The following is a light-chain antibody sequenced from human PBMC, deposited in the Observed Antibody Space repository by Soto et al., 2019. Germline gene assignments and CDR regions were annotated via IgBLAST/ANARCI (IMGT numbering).Light chain of an antibody. V-gene: IGKV3-11*01. CDR1: QSFTSRS. Sequence: EIVLTQSPGTLSLSPGERATLSCRASQSFTSRSLAWYQQKPGLAPRLLISDTSNRATGIPARFSGSGSGTDFTLTISSLEPEDFAVYYCQQRSNWITFGQGTRLEI. CDR2: DTS. J-gene: IGKJ5*01. CDR3: QQRSNWIT.